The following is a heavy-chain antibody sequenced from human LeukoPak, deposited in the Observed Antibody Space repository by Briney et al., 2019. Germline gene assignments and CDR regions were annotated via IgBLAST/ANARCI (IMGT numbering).Heavy chain of an antibody. J-gene: IGHJ4*02. CDR3: ARDGPAQMVDFDY. D-gene: IGHD3-10*01. CDR1: GYTFTGSGWY. Sequence: ASVKVSCKASGYTFTGSGWYLYWLRQALGQGLECVGWLHPNNGATGYAQKFQGRVAMTTDTSISTAYMELGRLRPDDTAIYYCARDGPAQMVDFDYWGQGTLVTVSS. CDR2: LHPNNGAT. V-gene: IGHV1-2*02.